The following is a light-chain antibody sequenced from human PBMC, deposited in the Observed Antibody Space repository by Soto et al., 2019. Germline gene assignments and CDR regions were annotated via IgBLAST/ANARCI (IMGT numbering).Light chain of an antibody. Sequence: AIRMTQSPSSFSASTGDRVTITCRASQGISSYLAWYQQKPGKAPKLLMYDASTLQSGVPSRFSGSGSGTEFTLTISSLQPEDFATYYCQQLYSFPLTFGGGTKVDIK. J-gene: IGKJ4*01. CDR3: QQLYSFPLT. V-gene: IGKV1-8*01. CDR2: DAS. CDR1: QGISSY.